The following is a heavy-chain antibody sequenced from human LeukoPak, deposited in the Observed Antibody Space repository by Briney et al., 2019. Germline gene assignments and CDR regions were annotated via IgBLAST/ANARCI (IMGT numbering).Heavy chain of an antibody. CDR2: IHYTGST. Sequence: TSETLSLTCTVSGDSIRGYYWSWIRQPTGKGLEWIGYIHYTGSTDYNPSLSSRLTMSVDTSKNQLSLKLSSVTAADMALYYCARLKSLVYVWGTYRFFDFWGQGTLVTVSS. CDR3: ARLKSLVYVWGTYRFFDF. J-gene: IGHJ4*02. V-gene: IGHV4-59*12. CDR1: GDSIRGYY. D-gene: IGHD3-16*02.